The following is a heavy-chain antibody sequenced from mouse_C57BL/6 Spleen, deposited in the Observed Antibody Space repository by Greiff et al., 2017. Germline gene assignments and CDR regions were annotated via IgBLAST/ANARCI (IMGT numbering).Heavy chain of an antibody. CDR1: GYTFTSYW. Sequence: QVQLQQPGAELVRPGSSVKLSCKASGYTFTSYWMDWVKQRPGQGLEWIGNIYPSDSENHYNQKFKDKATLTVHKSSSTAYMQLSSLTSEYSAVYYCSRSHYYYGSTSWFAYWGQGTLVTVSA. CDR3: SRSHYYYGSTSWFAY. J-gene: IGHJ3*01. CDR2: IYPSDSEN. D-gene: IGHD1-1*01. V-gene: IGHV1-61*01.